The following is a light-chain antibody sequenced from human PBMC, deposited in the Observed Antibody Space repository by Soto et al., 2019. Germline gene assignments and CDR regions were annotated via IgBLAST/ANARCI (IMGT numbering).Light chain of an antibody. J-gene: IGKJ2*01. CDR3: QQYYSYSGT. CDR1: QGISSY. V-gene: IGKV1-8*01. Sequence: IRMTQSPSSFSASTGDRVTITCRASQGISSYLAWYQQKPGKAPKLLIYAASTLQSGVPSRFSGSGSGTDFTLTISCLQSEDFATYYCQQYYSYSGTFGQGTKLEIK. CDR2: AAS.